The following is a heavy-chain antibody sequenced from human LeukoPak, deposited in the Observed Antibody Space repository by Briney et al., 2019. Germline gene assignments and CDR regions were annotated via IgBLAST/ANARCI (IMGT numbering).Heavy chain of an antibody. D-gene: IGHD2-15*01. CDR3: ARGLSCVSKDFDY. V-gene: IGHV1-8*01. CDR1: GYTFTSYD. J-gene: IGHJ4*02. Sequence: ASVKVSCKASGYTFTSYDINWVRQAPGQGLEWMGWMNPNSGNTVYAQKFQGRVTMTRKTSISTAYMELSSLRSEDTAVYYCARGLSCVSKDFDYWGQGTLVTVSS. CDR2: MNPNSGNT.